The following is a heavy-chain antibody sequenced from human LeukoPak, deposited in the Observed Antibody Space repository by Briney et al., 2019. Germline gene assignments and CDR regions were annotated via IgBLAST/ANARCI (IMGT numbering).Heavy chain of an antibody. Sequence: GRSLRLSCAASGFTFSSYGMHWVRQAPGKGLEWVAVIWYDGSNKYYADSVKGRFTISRDNSKNTLYLQMNSLRAEDTAVYYCASLYNTFDNDSWGQGTLVTVSS. CDR2: IWYDGSNK. V-gene: IGHV3-33*01. D-gene: IGHD1-14*01. CDR1: GFTFSSYG. J-gene: IGHJ4*02. CDR3: ASLYNTFDNDS.